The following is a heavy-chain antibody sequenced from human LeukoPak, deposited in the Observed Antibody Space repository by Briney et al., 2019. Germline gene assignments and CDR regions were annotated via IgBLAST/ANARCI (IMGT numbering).Heavy chain of an antibody. D-gene: IGHD6-19*01. Sequence: ASVKVSCKTSGFTFSSYGINWVRQAPGQGLEWMGRTSGYNGNTKYAQKFQGRVTMTTDTSTSTAYMELRSLRSDDTAVYYCATSISVAGQGFDYWGQGTLVTVSS. J-gene: IGHJ4*02. CDR1: GFTFSSYG. V-gene: IGHV1-18*01. CDR2: TSGYNGNT. CDR3: ATSISVAGQGFDY.